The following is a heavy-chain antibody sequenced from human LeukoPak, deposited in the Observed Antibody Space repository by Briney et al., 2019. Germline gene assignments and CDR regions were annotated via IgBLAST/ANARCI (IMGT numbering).Heavy chain of an antibody. CDR1: GDSISGGNYS. Sequence: ASQTLSLTCTVPGDSISGGNYSRSWFRQPAGKGLEWIGRISSSGSAYYNPSLKSRLTISIDTSKNQFSLKLSSVTAADTAVYYCARALGRGVGVAAFDIWGQGTMVTVSS. D-gene: IGHD3-3*01. V-gene: IGHV4-61*02. CDR2: ISSSGSA. J-gene: IGHJ3*02. CDR3: ARALGRGVGVAAFDI.